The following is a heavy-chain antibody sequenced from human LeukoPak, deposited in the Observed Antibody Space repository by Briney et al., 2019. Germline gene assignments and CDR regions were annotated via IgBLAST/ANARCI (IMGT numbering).Heavy chain of an antibody. J-gene: IGHJ4*02. CDR3: ARDGIAAAGRFFDY. V-gene: IGHV4-4*07. Sequence: PSETLSLTCTVSGGSISIYYSSWIRQPAGKGLEWIGCIYSSGSNNYNPSLESRVTMSVDTSKNQFSLNLTSVTAADTAVYYCARDGIAAAGRFFDYWGQGTLVTASS. CDR1: GGSISIYY. CDR2: IYSSGSN. D-gene: IGHD6-13*01.